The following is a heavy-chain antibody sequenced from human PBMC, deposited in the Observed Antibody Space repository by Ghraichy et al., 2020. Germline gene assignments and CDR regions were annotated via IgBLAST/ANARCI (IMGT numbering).Heavy chain of an antibody. CDR1: GGSISSYY. V-gene: IGHV4-59*01. D-gene: IGHD6-6*01. J-gene: IGHJ6*02. CDR3: ARSSAYYYYGMDV. Sequence: GSLSLTCTVSGGSISSYYWSWIRQPPGKGLEWIGYIYYSGSTNYNPSLKSRVTISVDTSKNQFSLKLSSVTAADTAVYYCARSSAYYYYGMDVWGQGTTVTVSS. CDR2: IYYSGST.